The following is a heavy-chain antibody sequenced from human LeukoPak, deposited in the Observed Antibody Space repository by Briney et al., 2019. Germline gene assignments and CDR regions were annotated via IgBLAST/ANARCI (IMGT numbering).Heavy chain of an antibody. D-gene: IGHD3-22*01. CDR1: GYNFASYW. J-gene: IGHJ4*02. CDR3: ARRGYYEGSSSYDY. V-gene: IGHV5-51*01. Sequence: GESLKISCKGSGYNFASYWIGWVRQMPGKGLEWMGIIYPGDSATRYSPSFQGQVTLSADKSISTAYLQWSSLKASDTAMYYCARRGYYEGSSSYDYWGQGTLVTVSS. CDR2: IYPGDSAT.